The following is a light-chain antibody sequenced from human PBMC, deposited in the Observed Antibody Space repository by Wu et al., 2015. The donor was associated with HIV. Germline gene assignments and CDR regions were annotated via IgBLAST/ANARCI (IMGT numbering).Light chain of an antibody. CDR2: GAS. Sequence: EIVLTQSPATLSLSPGERATLSCRASQSVSSYLAWYQQKPGQAPRLLIYGASTRATSIPAGFSGSGSGTEFTLTISSMQSEDFAIYYCQQYNNWPRTFGQGTKVEIK. CDR3: QQYNNWPRT. CDR1: QSVSSY. J-gene: IGKJ1*01. V-gene: IGKV3-15*01.